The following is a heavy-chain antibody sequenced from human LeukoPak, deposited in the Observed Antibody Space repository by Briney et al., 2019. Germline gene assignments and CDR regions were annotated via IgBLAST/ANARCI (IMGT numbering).Heavy chain of an antibody. J-gene: IGHJ4*02. D-gene: IGHD3-22*01. CDR3: AKDPDSSGSYYFDY. V-gene: IGHV3-9*01. CDR1: GFTFDDYA. Sequence: GGSLRLSCAASGFTFDDYAMHWVRQAPGKGLEWVSGISWNSGSIGYADSVKGRFTISRDNAKNSLYLQMNSLRAEDTALYYCAKDPDSSGSYYFDYWGQGTLVTVSS. CDR2: ISWNSGSI.